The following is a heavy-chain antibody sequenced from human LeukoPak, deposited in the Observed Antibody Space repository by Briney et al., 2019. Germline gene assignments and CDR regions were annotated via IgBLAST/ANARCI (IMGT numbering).Heavy chain of an antibody. J-gene: IGHJ4*02. CDR2: IYTGGGT. V-gene: IGHV4-4*07. Sequence: PSGTLCLTCTVSGGSVTSYYWSWIRQPAGKGLEWIGRIYTGGGTNYNPSLKSRVTMSGDTSTNQFSLKLSSVTDADTAVYYCARDSSGFVTDYWGQGTLVTVSS. D-gene: IGHD3-22*01. CDR3: ARDSSGFVTDY. CDR1: GGSVTSYY.